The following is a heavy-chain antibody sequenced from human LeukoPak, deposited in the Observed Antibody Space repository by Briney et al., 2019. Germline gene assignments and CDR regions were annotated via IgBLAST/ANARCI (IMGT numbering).Heavy chain of an antibody. CDR3: AKGGLGCSSTSCFDY. CDR2: VSGSGGST. J-gene: IGHJ4*02. Sequence: AGGSLRLSCAVSGFTYSNYAMTWVRQAPGKGLEWGSSVSGSGGSTYYADSVKGRFTISRDNSKNTLYLQMNSLRAEDTAVYYCAKGGLGCSSTSCFDYWGQGTLVTVSS. CDR1: GFTYSNYA. D-gene: IGHD2-2*01. V-gene: IGHV3-23*01.